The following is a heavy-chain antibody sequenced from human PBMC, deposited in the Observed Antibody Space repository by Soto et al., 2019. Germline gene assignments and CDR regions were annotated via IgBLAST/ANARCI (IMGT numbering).Heavy chain of an antibody. D-gene: IGHD3-22*01. CDR1: GFTFSDYY. Sequence: GGSLRLSCAASGFTFSDYYMSWIRQAPGKGLEWVSYISSSSSYTNYADSVKGRFTISRDNAKNSLYLQMNSLRAEDTAVYYCARTVSSGYYVNFDYWGQGTLVTVSS. V-gene: IGHV3-11*06. CDR3: ARTVSSGYYVNFDY. CDR2: ISSSSSYT. J-gene: IGHJ4*02.